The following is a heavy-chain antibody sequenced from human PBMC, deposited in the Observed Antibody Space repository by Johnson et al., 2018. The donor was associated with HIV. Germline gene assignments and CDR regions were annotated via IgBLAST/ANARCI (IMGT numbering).Heavy chain of an antibody. CDR1: GFTFSTYA. Sequence: QVQLVESGGGVVRPGESLRLSCAASGFTFSTYAMHWVRQAPGKGLEWVSFIRFDGSNKYYADSVKGRFTISRDNSKNTLYLRMDSLRTEDTAFYYCVKDRNYGSYLLFFDVWGQGTMVTVSS. CDR3: VKDRNYGSYLLFFDV. V-gene: IGHV3-30*02. CDR2: IRFDGSNK. J-gene: IGHJ3*01. D-gene: IGHD3-16*01.